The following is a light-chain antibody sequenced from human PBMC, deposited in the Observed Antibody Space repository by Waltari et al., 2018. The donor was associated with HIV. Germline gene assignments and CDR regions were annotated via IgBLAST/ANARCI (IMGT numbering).Light chain of an antibody. CDR1: NIRTKS. V-gene: IGLV3-21*02. CDR2: DDV. J-gene: IGLJ3*02. CDR3: QVWDSGSEPPVL. Sequence: SYVLTQPPSVSVAPGQTARITCGGNNIRTKSVHWYQQKPGQAPVLVGFDDVDRPSGIPGRFSGSNSGNMATLTISRVEAGDEADYYCQVWDSGSEPPVLFGGGTKLTVL.